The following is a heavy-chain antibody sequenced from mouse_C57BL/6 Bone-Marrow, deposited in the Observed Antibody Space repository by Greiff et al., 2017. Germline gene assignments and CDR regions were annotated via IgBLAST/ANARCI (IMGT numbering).Heavy chain of an antibody. Sequence: EVQLQQSGPELVKPGASVKIPCKASGYTFTDYNMDWVKQSHGKSLEWIGDINPNNGGTIYNQKFKGKATLTVDKSSSTAYMELRSLTSEDTAVYDCARCYGSSPYYYAMDYWGQGTSVTVSS. CDR3: ARCYGSSPYYYAMDY. J-gene: IGHJ4*01. V-gene: IGHV1-18*01. CDR1: GYTFTDYN. CDR2: INPNNGGT. D-gene: IGHD1-1*01.